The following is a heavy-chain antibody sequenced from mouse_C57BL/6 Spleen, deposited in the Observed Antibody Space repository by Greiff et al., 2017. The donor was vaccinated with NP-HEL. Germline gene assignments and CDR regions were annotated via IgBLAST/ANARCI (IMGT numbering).Heavy chain of an antibody. CDR2: INYDGSST. Sequence: EVKLVESEGGLVQPGSSMKLSCTASGFTFSDYYMAWVRQVPEKGLEWVANINYDGSSTYYLDSLKSRFIISRDNAKNILYLKMSSLKSEDTATYYCARVYYYYGSSSYYFDYWGQGTTLTVSS. CDR1: GFTFSDYY. CDR3: ARVYYYYGSSSYYFDY. D-gene: IGHD1-1*01. J-gene: IGHJ2*01. V-gene: IGHV5-16*01.